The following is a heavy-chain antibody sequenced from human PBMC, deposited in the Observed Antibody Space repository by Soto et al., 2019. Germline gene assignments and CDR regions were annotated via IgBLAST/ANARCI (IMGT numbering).Heavy chain of an antibody. CDR2: ISAYNGNT. CDR1: GYTFTSYG. J-gene: IGHJ6*02. Sequence: ASVKVSCKASGYTFTSYGISWVRQAPGQGLEWMGWISAYNGNTNYAQKLQGRVTMTTDTSTSTAYMELRSLRSDDTAVYYCARQQWELLRDYYYYGMDVWGQGTTVTVSS. D-gene: IGHD1-26*01. CDR3: ARQQWELLRDYYYYGMDV. V-gene: IGHV1-18*01.